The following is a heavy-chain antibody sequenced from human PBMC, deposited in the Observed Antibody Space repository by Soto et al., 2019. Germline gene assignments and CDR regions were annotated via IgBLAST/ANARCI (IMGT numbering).Heavy chain of an antibody. CDR1: GFTFSSYS. D-gene: IGHD5-12*01. CDR2: ITSKSSTI. J-gene: IGHJ4*02. CDR3: ARVPVADGYNRHYYFDY. V-gene: IGHV3-48*01. Sequence: GGSLRLSCAASGFTFSSYSMNWVRQAPGKGLEWVSYITSKSSTIKYADSVQGRFTVSRDNAKNSLYLQMNSLRSEDTAVYYCARVPVADGYNRHYYFDYWGQGTLVTVSS.